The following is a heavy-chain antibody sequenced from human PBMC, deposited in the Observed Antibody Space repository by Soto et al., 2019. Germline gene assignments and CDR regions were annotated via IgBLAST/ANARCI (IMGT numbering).Heavy chain of an antibody. CDR1: GFTLSKFW. Sequence: PGGSLRLSCAASGFTLSKFWRDWVRQAPGKGLVWVSRINSDGSDTTFAESVKGRFVISRDNAKNTLFLQMNSMRAEDSAVYFCARSGPYCTEETCSHAADDIWGQGTTVTVSS. CDR3: ARSGPYCTEETCSHAADDI. CDR2: INSDGSDT. J-gene: IGHJ3*02. D-gene: IGHD2-8*02. V-gene: IGHV3-74*01.